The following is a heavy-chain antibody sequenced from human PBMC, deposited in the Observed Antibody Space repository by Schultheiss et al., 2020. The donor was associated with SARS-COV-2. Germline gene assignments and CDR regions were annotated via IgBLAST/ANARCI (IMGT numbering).Heavy chain of an antibody. CDR2: INPNSGGT. CDR1: GYTFTGYN. D-gene: IGHD3-10*01. CDR3: ARDFRGLGLEKFDP. Sequence: ASVKVSCKASGYTFTGYNMHWVRQAPGQGLEWMGRINPNSGGTNYAQKFQGRVTMTRDTSISTAYMELSRLRSDDTAVYYCARDFRGLGLEKFDPWGQGTLVTVSS. J-gene: IGHJ5*02. V-gene: IGHV1-2*06.